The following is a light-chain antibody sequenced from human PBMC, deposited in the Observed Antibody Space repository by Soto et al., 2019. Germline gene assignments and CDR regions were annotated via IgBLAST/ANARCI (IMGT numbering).Light chain of an antibody. CDR3: LHHQIYPLT. Sequence: DIVMTQSPATLSVSLGERVTVACRTNHGISSYLAWYQHKPGKAPKLLIYGASSLASGVPARFSVSGTGTDFTLTISGLQPDDFALYYCLHHQIYPLTFGQGTKVEIK. CDR1: HGISSY. J-gene: IGKJ4*01. V-gene: IGKV1-17*01. CDR2: GAS.